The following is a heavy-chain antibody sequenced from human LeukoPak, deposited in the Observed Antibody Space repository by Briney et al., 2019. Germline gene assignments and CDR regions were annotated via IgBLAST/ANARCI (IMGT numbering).Heavy chain of an antibody. Sequence: ASVKVSCKASGYTFTSYGISWVRQAPGQGLEWMGWISAYNGNTNYAQKLQGRVTMTTDTSTSTAYMELRSLRSDDTAVYYCARDHDSSGWSPFDYWGQGTLVTVPS. CDR3: ARDHDSSGWSPFDY. D-gene: IGHD6-19*01. V-gene: IGHV1-18*01. CDR2: ISAYNGNT. CDR1: GYTFTSYG. J-gene: IGHJ4*02.